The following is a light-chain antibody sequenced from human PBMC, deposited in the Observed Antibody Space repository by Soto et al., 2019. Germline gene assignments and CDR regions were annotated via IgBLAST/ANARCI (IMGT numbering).Light chain of an antibody. J-gene: IGKJ2*01. CDR1: QSVSSSY. V-gene: IGKV3-20*01. Sequence: EIVLTQSPGTLSLSPGERATLSCRASQSVSSSYLAWYQQKPGQAPRLLIYGASSRATGIPDRFSGSGSGTDFTLTISRLEPEDFXXYYXQXYGSSPYTFGQGTKLEIK. CDR3: QXYGSSPYT. CDR2: GAS.